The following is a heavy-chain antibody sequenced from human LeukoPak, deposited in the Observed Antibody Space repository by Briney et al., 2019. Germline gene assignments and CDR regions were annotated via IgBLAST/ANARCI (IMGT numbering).Heavy chain of an antibody. D-gene: IGHD2-15*01. CDR2: ISSSSSYI. CDR3: ASLVGRVVPTARDAFDI. J-gene: IGHJ3*02. CDR1: GFTFSSYT. Sequence: TGGSLRLSCAASGFTFSSYTMNWVRQAPGKGLEWVSSISSSSSYIYYADSVKGRFTISRDNAKNSLYLQMNSLRAEDTAVYYCASLVGRVVPTARDAFDIWGQGTMVTVSS. V-gene: IGHV3-21*04.